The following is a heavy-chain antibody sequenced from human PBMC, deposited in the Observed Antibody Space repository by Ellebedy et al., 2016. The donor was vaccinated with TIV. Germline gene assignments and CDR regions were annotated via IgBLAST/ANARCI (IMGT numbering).Heavy chain of an antibody. CDR2: ISSSAATI. J-gene: IGHJ4*02. CDR1: GFTFSSYS. D-gene: IGHD3-10*01. Sequence: GGSLRLXCAASGFTFSSYSMNWVRQAPGKGLEWVSYISSSAATIYDADSVKGRFTISRDNAKNSLYLQMNSLRVEDTAVYYCASGVGDFDYWGQGTLVTVSS. V-gene: IGHV3-48*04. CDR3: ASGVGDFDY.